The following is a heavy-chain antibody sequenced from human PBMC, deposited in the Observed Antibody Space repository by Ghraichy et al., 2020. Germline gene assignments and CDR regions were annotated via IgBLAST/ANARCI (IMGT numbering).Heavy chain of an antibody. Sequence: GESLNISCAASGFTFSSYSMNWVRQAPGKGLQWVSYISSSSSTIYYADSVKGRFTISRDNAKNSLYLQMNSLRAEDTAVYYCARDLDSDGHSYWGQGTLVTVSS. J-gene: IGHJ4*02. D-gene: IGHD1-26*01. V-gene: IGHV3-48*01. CDR2: ISSSSSTI. CDR1: GFTFSSYS. CDR3: ARDLDSDGHSY.